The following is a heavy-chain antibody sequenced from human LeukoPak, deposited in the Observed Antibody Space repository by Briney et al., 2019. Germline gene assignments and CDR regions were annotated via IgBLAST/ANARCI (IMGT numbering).Heavy chain of an antibody. Sequence: ASVKVSCKASGGTFSSYAISWVRQAPGQGLEWMGIINPSGGSTSYAQKFQGRVTMTRDMSTSTVYMELSSLRSEDTAVYYCARDHYYDSSGSHWGQGTLVTVSS. J-gene: IGHJ4*02. CDR3: ARDHYYDSSGSH. CDR2: INPSGGST. CDR1: GGTFSSYA. D-gene: IGHD3-22*01. V-gene: IGHV1-46*01.